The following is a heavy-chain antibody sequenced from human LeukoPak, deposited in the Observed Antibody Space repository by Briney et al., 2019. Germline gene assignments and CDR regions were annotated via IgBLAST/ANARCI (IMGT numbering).Heavy chain of an antibody. CDR1: GFTVSSSF. CDR2: IKSKTDGGTT. V-gene: IGHV3-15*01. Sequence: GGSLRLSCAASGFTVSSSFMSWVRQAPGKGLEWVGRIKSKTDGGTTDYAVPVKGRFTISRDDSKDTLYLQMNSLKSEDTAVYYCDTEWMGIGDHWGQGTLVTVSS. D-gene: IGHD5-12*01. J-gene: IGHJ4*02. CDR3: DTEWMGIGDH.